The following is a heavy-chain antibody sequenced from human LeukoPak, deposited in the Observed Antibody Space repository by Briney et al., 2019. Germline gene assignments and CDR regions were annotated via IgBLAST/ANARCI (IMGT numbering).Heavy chain of an antibody. CDR2: LYYIGST. J-gene: IGHJ5*02. CDR1: GASISSYY. V-gene: IGHV4-59*01. D-gene: IGHD2-15*01. CDR3: ARARIGGWFDP. Sequence: SETLSLTCTVSGASISSYYWSWIRQSPGKGLEWIGCLYYIGSTDYNPSLKSRVTISVDTSKNEFFMKLKSVTAADTAMYYCARARIGGWFDPWGQGTLVTVSS.